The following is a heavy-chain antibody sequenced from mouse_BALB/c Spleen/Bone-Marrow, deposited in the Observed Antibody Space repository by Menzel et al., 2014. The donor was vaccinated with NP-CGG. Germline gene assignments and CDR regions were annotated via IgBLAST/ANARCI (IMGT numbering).Heavy chain of an antibody. CDR3: ARDMGGLLFDY. D-gene: IGHD2-3*01. V-gene: IGHV7-3*02. J-gene: IGHJ2*01. Sequence: EVMLVESGGGLVQPGGSLGLSCATSGFTFTDYYMNWVRRPPGKALEWLGFIRNKAYSYTTEYSASVKGRFTISRDNSQSILYLQMNTLRAEDSATYYCARDMGGLLFDYWGQGTTLTVSS. CDR2: IRNKAYSYTT. CDR1: GFTFTDYY.